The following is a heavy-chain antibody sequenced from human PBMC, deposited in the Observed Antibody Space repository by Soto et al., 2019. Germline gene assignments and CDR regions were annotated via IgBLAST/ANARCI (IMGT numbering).Heavy chain of an antibody. CDR3: ATDGPGGARDLFDY. CDR2: FDPEDGET. V-gene: IGHV1-24*01. J-gene: IGHJ4*02. D-gene: IGHD3-16*01. Sequence: QVQLVQSGAEVKKPGASVKVSCKVSGYTLTELSMHWVRQAPGKGLEWMGGFDPEDGETIYAQKFQGRVTMTKDTSTDTAYMELSSLRSEDTAVYYCATDGPGGARDLFDYWGQGTLVTVSS. CDR1: GYTLTELS.